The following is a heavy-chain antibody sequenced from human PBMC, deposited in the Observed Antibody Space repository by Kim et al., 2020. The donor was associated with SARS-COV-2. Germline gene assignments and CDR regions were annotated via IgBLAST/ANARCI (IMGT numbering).Heavy chain of an antibody. D-gene: IGHD4-17*01. Sequence: SETLSLTCTVSGGSISSYYWSWIRQPPGKGLEWIGYIYYSGSTNYNPSLKSRVTISVDTSKNQFSLKLSSVTAADTAVYYCARTGGYGDYGESWGQGTMV. J-gene: IGHJ3*01. CDR1: GGSISSYY. V-gene: IGHV4-59*08. CDR2: IYYSGST. CDR3: ARTGGYGDYGES.